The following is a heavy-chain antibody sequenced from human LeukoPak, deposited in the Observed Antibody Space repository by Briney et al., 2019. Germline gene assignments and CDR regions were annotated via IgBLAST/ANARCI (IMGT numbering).Heavy chain of an antibody. Sequence: ASVKVSCKASGYTFTSYDINWVRQATGQGLEWMGWMNPNSGNTGYAQKFQGRVTMTRNTSISTAYMELSSLRSEDTAVYYCARGQGYCSCGSCYYYYYYMDVWGKGTTVTVSS. V-gene: IGHV1-8*01. CDR2: MNPNSGNT. CDR1: GYTFTSYD. D-gene: IGHD2-15*01. CDR3: ARGQGYCSCGSCYYYYYYMDV. J-gene: IGHJ6*03.